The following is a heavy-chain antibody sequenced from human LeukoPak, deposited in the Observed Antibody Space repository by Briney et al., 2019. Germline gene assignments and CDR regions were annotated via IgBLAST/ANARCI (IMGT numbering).Heavy chain of an antibody. Sequence: GGSLRLSCAASGFTFSSYWMHWVRQAPGKGLVWVSRINSDGSSTSYADSVKGRFTISRDNSKNTLYLQMNSLRAADTALYYCAKVQEMSTILPPFHYWGQGTLVTVSS. D-gene: IGHD5-24*01. J-gene: IGHJ4*02. CDR2: INSDGSST. V-gene: IGHV3-74*01. CDR3: AKVQEMSTILPPFHY. CDR1: GFTFSSYW.